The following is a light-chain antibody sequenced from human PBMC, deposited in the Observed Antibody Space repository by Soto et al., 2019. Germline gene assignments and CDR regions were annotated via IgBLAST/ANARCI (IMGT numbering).Light chain of an antibody. CDR2: GAS. V-gene: IGKV3-20*01. CDR3: QQYGSSLYT. Sequence: EIVLTQSPGTLSLSPGERATLSCRASQSVSSTYLAWYQQKPGQAPRLLIYGASSRATGIPDRFSGSVSGTDFTLTISRLEPEDFAVYYCQQYGSSLYTFGQGTKLEIK. J-gene: IGKJ2*01. CDR1: QSVSSTY.